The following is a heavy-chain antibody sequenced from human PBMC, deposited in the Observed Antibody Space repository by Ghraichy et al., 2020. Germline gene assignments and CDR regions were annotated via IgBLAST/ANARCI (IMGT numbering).Heavy chain of an antibody. J-gene: IGHJ4*02. CDR3: ARGTLTFDY. CDR1: GGSVSSGSYY. Sequence: SETLSLTCTVSGGSVSSGSYYWSWIRQPPGKGLEWIGYIYYSGSTNYNPSLKSRVTISVDTSKNQFSLKLSSVTAADTAVYYCARGTLTFDYWGQGTLVTVSS. V-gene: IGHV4-61*01. CDR2: IYYSGST.